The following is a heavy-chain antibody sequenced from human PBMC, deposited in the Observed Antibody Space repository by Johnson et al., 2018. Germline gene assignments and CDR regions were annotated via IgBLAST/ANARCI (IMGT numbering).Heavy chain of an antibody. CDR2: ISLNSGSI. CDR1: GFTFDDYA. D-gene: IGHD6-13*01. J-gene: IGHJ6*03. Sequence: VRLVEAGGGLVQPGRSLRLSCAASGFTFDDYAMPWVRQAPGKGLEWVSGISLNSGSIGYADSVRGRITISRDNAKTSLYLQMNSLRAEDTALYYCAKANSSSYYYDYMDVWGKGTTVTVSS. CDR3: AKANSSSYYYDYMDV. V-gene: IGHV3-9*01.